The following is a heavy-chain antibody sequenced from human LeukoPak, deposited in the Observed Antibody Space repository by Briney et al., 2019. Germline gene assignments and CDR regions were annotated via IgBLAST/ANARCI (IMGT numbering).Heavy chain of an antibody. V-gene: IGHV4-34*01. CDR3: ARDRSGYSLFDS. Sequence: PSETLSLTCAVYGGSFSGYYWSWVRQPPGKGLEWIGEINHSGSTNYNPSLKSRVTISVDTSKNQFSLKLSSVTAADTAIYFCARDRSGYSLFDSWGQGTLVTVSS. CDR1: GGSFSGYY. J-gene: IGHJ4*02. D-gene: IGHD3-3*01. CDR2: INHSGST.